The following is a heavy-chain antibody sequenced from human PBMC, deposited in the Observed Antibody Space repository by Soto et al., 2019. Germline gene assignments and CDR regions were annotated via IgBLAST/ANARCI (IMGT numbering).Heavy chain of an antibody. CDR3: AHRRGIVVVPATYQNWFDP. CDR1: GFSLSTSGVG. V-gene: IGHV2-5*02. CDR2: IYWDDDK. Sequence: QITLKESGPTLVKPTQTLTLTCTFSGFSLSTSGVGVGWIRQPPGKALEWLALIYWDDDKRYSPSLKSRLTITKDTSKNQVVLTMTNMDPVDTATYYCAHRRGIVVVPATYQNWFDPWGQGTLVTVSS. J-gene: IGHJ5*02. D-gene: IGHD2-2*01.